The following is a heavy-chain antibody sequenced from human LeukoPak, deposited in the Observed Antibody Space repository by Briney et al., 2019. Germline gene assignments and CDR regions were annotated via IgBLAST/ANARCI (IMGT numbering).Heavy chain of an antibody. Sequence: PGGSLRLSCAASAFTFSSYEMNWVRQAPGKGLEWVSVIYKVGNTFYADFVKDRFTISRDNSKNTLYLQMNSLRAEDTALYYCARGHVVEGTGVWAFDFWGHGTMVTVSS. CDR3: ARGHVVEGTGVWAFDF. J-gene: IGHJ3*01. D-gene: IGHD1-26*01. CDR2: IYKVGNT. CDR1: AFTFSSYE. V-gene: IGHV3-66*01.